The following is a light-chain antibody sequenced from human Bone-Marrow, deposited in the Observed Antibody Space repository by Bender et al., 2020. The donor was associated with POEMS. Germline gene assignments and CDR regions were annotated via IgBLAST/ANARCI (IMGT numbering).Light chain of an antibody. V-gene: IGLV2-23*02. CDR1: GSDVGRYDY. Sequence: QSALAQPASVSGSPGQSITISCTGTGSDVGRYDYVSWYQQFPGKAPKLLIYEVNKRPSGISIRFSASKSGNVASLTISGLQAGDEADYYCCSYAGSRTYVFGTATKVTVL. J-gene: IGLJ1*01. CDR3: CSYAGSRTYV. CDR2: EVN.